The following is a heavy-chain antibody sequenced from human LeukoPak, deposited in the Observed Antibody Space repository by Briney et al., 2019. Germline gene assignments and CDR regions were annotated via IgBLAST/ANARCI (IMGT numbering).Heavy chain of an antibody. J-gene: IGHJ4*02. CDR3: ARDGEFFPITYDSSGYYYY. Sequence: PGGSLRLSCAASGFTFSNYGMHWVRQAPGKGLEWVAFIGYDGSNKYYADSVKGRFTISRDNSKNTLYLQMNSLRAEDTAVYYCARDGEFFPITYDSSGYYYYWGQGTLVTVSS. CDR1: GFTFSNYG. CDR2: IGYDGSNK. V-gene: IGHV3-30*02. D-gene: IGHD3-22*01.